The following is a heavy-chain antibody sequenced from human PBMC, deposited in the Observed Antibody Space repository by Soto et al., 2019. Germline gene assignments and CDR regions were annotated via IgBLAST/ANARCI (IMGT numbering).Heavy chain of an antibody. CDR2: ISGSGGST. CDR1: GFTFSSYA. Sequence: PGGSLRLSCAASGFTFSSYAMSWVRQAPGKGLEWVSAISGSGGSTYYADSVKGRFTISRDNSKNTLYLQMNSLRAEDTAVYYCAKEGTTRVSAYYYYYMDVWGKGTTVTVSS. J-gene: IGHJ6*03. D-gene: IGHD4-17*01. CDR3: AKEGTTRVSAYYYYYMDV. V-gene: IGHV3-23*01.